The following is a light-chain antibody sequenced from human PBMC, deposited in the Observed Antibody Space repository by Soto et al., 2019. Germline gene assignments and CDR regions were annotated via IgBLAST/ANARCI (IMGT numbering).Light chain of an antibody. V-gene: IGKV3-20*01. J-gene: IGKJ3*01. Sequence: EIVLTQSPGTLSLSRGDRATLSCRASQSVSSDYLAWYQQKPGQAPRLLIFGASIRATGISDRFGGSGSATDFTLTISTLEPEDFAVYYCHQYGSSPITFGPGDKVHIK. CDR2: GAS. CDR1: QSVSSDY. CDR3: HQYGSSPIT.